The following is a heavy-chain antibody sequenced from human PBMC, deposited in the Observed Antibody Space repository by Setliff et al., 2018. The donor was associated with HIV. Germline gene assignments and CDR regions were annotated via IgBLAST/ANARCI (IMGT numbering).Heavy chain of an antibody. V-gene: IGHV3-66*02. D-gene: IGHD3-10*01. CDR1: EVSVSGHY. J-gene: IGHJ5*02. Sequence: GESLKISCAASEVSVSGHYMGWARQTPGKGLEWVSVTFAGGSTDYADSVKGRFTVSRDHSTNTLNLQMNSLRVEDTGIYYCARENRFYASGSHYAEWGFDPWGQGGLVTVSS. CDR3: ARENRFYASGSHYAEWGFDP. CDR2: TFAGGST.